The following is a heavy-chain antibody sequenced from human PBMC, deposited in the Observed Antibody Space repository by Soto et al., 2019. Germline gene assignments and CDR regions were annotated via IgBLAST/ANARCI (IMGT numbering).Heavy chain of an antibody. Sequence: ASVKVSCKASGYTFTSYDINWVRQATGQGLEWMGWMNPNSGNTGYAQKFQGRVTMTRSTSISTAYMELSSLRSEDTAVYYCARVPKPFYDFWSGPPRWFDPWGQGTLVTVSS. J-gene: IGHJ5*02. D-gene: IGHD3-3*01. CDR2: MNPNSGNT. V-gene: IGHV1-8*01. CDR1: GYTFTSYD. CDR3: ARVPKPFYDFWSGPPRWFDP.